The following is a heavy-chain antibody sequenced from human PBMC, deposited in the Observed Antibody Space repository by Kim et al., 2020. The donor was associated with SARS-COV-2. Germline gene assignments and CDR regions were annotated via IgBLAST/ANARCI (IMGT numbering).Heavy chain of an antibody. V-gene: IGHV3-9*01. Sequence: ADSVKGRFTISRDNAQNSLYLHVNSLRAEDTALYYCAKSDQSGPPSTLAYWGQGTLVTVSS. D-gene: IGHD1-26*01. CDR3: AKSDQSGPPSTLAY. J-gene: IGHJ4*02.